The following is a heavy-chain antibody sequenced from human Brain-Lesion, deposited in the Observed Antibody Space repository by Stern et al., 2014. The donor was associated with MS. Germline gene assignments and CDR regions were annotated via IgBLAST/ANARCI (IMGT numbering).Heavy chain of an antibody. CDR2: IFNSGSP. CDR1: GGSISSGGYY. V-gene: IGHV4-61*02. J-gene: IGHJ6*02. D-gene: IGHD2-2*01. CDR3: ARGRVVPGFQYYATDV. Sequence: VQLVESGPGLVKPSQTLSLSCTVSGGSISSGGYYWSWIRQPAGKGLEWIGRIFNSGSPSYKPSLKNRGTISIDTSQKQFSPRLTSMTAADTAVYYCARGRVVPGFQYYATDVWGQGTTVIVSS.